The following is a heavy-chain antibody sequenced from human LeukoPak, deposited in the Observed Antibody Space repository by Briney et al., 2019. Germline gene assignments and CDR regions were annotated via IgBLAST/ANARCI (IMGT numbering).Heavy chain of an antibody. CDR2: IKEDGSEK. J-gene: IGHJ3*02. Sequence: GGSLRLSCAASGFSFSNYWMSWVRQAPGKRLEWVANIKEDGSEKYYVDSVKGRFTISRDNAKNSLYLQMNSLRVEDTAVYYCARWGRAFDIWGQGTVVTVSS. CDR1: GFSFSNYW. CDR3: ARWGRAFDI. D-gene: IGHD7-27*01. V-gene: IGHV3-7*04.